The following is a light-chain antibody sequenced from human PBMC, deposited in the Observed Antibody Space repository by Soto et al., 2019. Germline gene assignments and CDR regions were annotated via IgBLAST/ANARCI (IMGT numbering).Light chain of an antibody. J-gene: IGKJ4*02. V-gene: IGKV3-20*01. Sequence: EIGGTQAPCTLSLSPGERATLSCRASQSVSNKYLARYQQKPGQAPRLFIYGEYNRATRITDRFSGSGSGTDFTLPIRRLELEDFEVYYCQEYCSPGTFGEGTKVDIK. CDR2: GEY. CDR3: QEYCSPGT. CDR1: QSVSNKY.